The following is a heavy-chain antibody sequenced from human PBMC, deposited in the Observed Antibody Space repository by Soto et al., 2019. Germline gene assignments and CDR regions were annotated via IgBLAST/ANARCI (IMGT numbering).Heavy chain of an antibody. V-gene: IGHV3-30*18. CDR3: AKHSGGNCPGMDV. D-gene: IGHD2-15*01. Sequence: GGSLRLSCAASGFTFSSYGMHWVRQAPGKGLEWVAVISYDGSNKYYADSVKGRFTISRDNSKNTLYLQMNSLRAEDTAVYYCAKHSGGNCPGMDVWGRGTTVTVS. CDR1: GFTFSSYG. CDR2: ISYDGSNK. J-gene: IGHJ6*02.